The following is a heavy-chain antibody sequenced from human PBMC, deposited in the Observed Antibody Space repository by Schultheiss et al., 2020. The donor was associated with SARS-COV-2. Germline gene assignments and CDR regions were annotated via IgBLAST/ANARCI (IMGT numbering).Heavy chain of an antibody. CDR2: IWYDGSNK. CDR3: ARGITIFGVVTYGMDV. V-gene: IGHV3-33*08. D-gene: IGHD3-3*01. J-gene: IGHJ6*02. Sequence: GGSLRLSCAASGFTFSSYAMHWVRQAPGKGLEWVAVIWYDGSNKYYADSVKGRFTISRDNSKNTLYLQMNSLRAEDTAVYYCARGITIFGVVTYGMDVWGQGTTVTVSS. CDR1: GFTFSSYA.